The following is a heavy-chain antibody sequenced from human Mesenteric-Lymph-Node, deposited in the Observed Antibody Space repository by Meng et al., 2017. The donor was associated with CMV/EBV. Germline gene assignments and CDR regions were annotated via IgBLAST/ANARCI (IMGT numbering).Heavy chain of an antibody. D-gene: IGHD3-10*01. CDR1: GFTFDDYG. V-gene: IGHV3-20*04. J-gene: IGHJ4*02. CDR3: ARTPGSYFQDYFDY. CDR2: INWNGDST. Sequence: ETLSLTCAVSGFTFDDYGMSWVRQVPGKGLEWISGINWNGDSTAYADSVKGRFTISRDNAKNSLYLHMNSLSADDTAMYYCARTPGSYFQDYFDYWGQGILVTVSS.